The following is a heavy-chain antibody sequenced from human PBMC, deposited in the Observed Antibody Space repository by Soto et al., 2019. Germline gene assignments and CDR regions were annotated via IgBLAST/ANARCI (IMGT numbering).Heavy chain of an antibody. Sequence: SVKVSCKASGGTFSSYTISWVRQAPGQGLEWMGRIIPILGIANYAQKFQGRVTITADKSTSTAYMELSSLRSEDTAVYYCATNTGYSSTIDYWGQGTLVTVSS. CDR1: GGTFSSYT. J-gene: IGHJ4*02. CDR2: IIPILGIA. D-gene: IGHD6-13*01. CDR3: ATNTGYSSTIDY. V-gene: IGHV1-69*02.